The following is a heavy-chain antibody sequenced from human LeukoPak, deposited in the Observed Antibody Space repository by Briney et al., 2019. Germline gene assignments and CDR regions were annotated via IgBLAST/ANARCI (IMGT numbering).Heavy chain of an antibody. CDR1: GFTFSSYG. J-gene: IGHJ4*02. V-gene: IGHV3-33*01. CDR2: IWYDGSNK. D-gene: IGHD3-10*01. CDR3: ARDGGPGVLNPFDY. Sequence: PGESLRLSCAASGFTFSSYGMHWVRQAPGKGLEWVAVIWYDGSNKYYADSVKGRFTISRDNSKNTLYLQMNSLRAEDTAVYYCARDGGPGVLNPFDYWGQGTLVTVSS.